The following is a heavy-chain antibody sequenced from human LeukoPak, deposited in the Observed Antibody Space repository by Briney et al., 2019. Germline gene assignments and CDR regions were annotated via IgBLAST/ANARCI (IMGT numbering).Heavy chain of an antibody. D-gene: IGHD1/OR15-1a*01. CDR2: ISSTGGTK. CDR3: AKPPPREQRGLKYNYYYMDV. V-gene: IGHV3-48*01. J-gene: IGHJ6*03. CDR1: GFTFSAYR. Sequence: PGGSLRLSCAASGFTFSAYRMTWVRQAPRKGLEWISFISSTGGTKYYADSVKGRFTISRDNSKDTLYLQMNSLGAEDTAVYHCAKPPPREQRGLKYNYYYMDVWGKGTTVTVSS.